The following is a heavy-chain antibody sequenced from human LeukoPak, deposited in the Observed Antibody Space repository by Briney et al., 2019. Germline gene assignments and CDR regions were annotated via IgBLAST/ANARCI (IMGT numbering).Heavy chain of an antibody. CDR3: ARQLAVAGLSHFDD. CDR1: GGSLSSYY. Sequence: SETLSLTCTVSGGSLSSYYWSWIRQPPGKGLEWIGYIYYSGSTNYNPSLTSRVTISVDTSKNQFSLKLSSVTAADTAVYYWARQLAVAGLSHFDDWGQGTLVTVSS. D-gene: IGHD6-19*01. V-gene: IGHV4-59*08. CDR2: IYYSGST. J-gene: IGHJ4*02.